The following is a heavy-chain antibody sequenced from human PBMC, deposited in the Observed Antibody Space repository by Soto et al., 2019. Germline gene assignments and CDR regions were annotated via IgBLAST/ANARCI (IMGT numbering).Heavy chain of an antibody. J-gene: IGHJ3*02. D-gene: IGHD4-17*01. CDR3: AKDRGRGLMTTVTTDGFDI. V-gene: IGHV3-23*01. Sequence: EVQLLESGGGLVQPGGSLRLSCAASGFTFSSYAMSWVRQAPGKGLEWVSAISGSGGSTYYADSVKGRFTISRDNSKNTLYMQMNSLRAEDTAVYYCAKDRGRGLMTTVTTDGFDIWGKGTMVTVSS. CDR1: GFTFSSYA. CDR2: ISGSGGST.